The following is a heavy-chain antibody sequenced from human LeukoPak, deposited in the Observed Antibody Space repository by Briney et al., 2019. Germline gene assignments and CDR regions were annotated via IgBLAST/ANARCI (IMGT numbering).Heavy chain of an antibody. D-gene: IGHD6-6*01. Sequence: TGGSLRLSCAASGFTFSSYAMSWVRQAPGKGLEWVSAISGSGGSTYYADSVKGRFTITRDNSKNTLYLQMNSLRAEDTAVYYCAKDLQTARLPYYYYYMDVWGKGTTVTVSS. CDR2: ISGSGGST. CDR3: AKDLQTARLPYYYYYMDV. CDR1: GFTFSSYA. J-gene: IGHJ6*03. V-gene: IGHV3-23*01.